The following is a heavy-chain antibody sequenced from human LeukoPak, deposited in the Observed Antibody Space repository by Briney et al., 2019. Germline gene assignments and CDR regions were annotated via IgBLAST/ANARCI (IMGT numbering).Heavy chain of an antibody. CDR1: GGSISSSSYY. Sequence: TSETLSLTCTVSGGSISSSSYYWGWIRQPPGKGLEWIGSIYYSGSTYYNPSLKSRVTISVDTSKNQFSLKLSSVTAADTAVYYCARGGRKYSSGWYTYWGQGTLVTVSS. D-gene: IGHD6-19*01. CDR3: ARGGRKYSSGWYTY. J-gene: IGHJ4*02. CDR2: IYYSGST. V-gene: IGHV4-39*07.